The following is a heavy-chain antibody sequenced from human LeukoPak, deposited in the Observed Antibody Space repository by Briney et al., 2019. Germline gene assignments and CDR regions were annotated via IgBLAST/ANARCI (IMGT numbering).Heavy chain of an antibody. CDR1: GGSISSYY. J-gene: IGHJ4*02. D-gene: IGHD6-6*01. CDR2: IYYTGST. CDR3: ARWGSIAVARFDY. V-gene: IGHV4-59*01. Sequence: SETLSLTCTVSGGSISSYYWSWIRQPPGKGLEWIGYIYYTGSTNYNPSLTSRVNISVDTSKNQFSLNLTSVTAADTAVYYCARWGSIAVARFDYWGQGPLVTVSS.